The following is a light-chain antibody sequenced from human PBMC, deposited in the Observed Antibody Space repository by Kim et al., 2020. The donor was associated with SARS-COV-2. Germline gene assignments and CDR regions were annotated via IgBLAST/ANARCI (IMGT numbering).Light chain of an antibody. CDR2: DDG. Sequence: NFMLTQPHSVSESPGKTVTISCTRSSGGIASNYVQWYQQRPGSAPSTVIFDDGRRPSGVPDRFSGSIDSSSNSASLSISGLKTEDEADYYCQSFDNRKWVFGGGTQLTIL. CDR3: QSFDNRKWV. CDR1: SGGIASNY. J-gene: IGLJ3*02. V-gene: IGLV6-57*04.